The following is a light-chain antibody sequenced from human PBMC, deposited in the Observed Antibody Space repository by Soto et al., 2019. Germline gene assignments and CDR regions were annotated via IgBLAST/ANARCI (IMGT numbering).Light chain of an antibody. V-gene: IGLV8-61*01. CDR2: STN. CDR1: SGSVSTSYY. Sequence: QAVVTQEPSFSVSPGGTVTLTCGLSSGSVSTSYYPSWYQQTPGQAPRTLIYSTNTRSSGVPDRFSGSILGNKAALTITGAQADDESDYYCELYMGSGISVVFGGGTKLTVL. J-gene: IGLJ2*01. CDR3: ELYMGSGISVV.